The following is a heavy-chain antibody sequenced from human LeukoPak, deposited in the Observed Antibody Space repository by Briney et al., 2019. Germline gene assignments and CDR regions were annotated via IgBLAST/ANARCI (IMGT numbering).Heavy chain of an antibody. V-gene: IGHV3-23*01. CDR3: AKGYGAGWSQFFDY. Sequence: GGSLRLSCAASGFTFSFYAMGWVRQAPGKGLEWVSGITASGGGTYNADSVKGRFTISRDNSKNTLYLQVSSLRAEDTAVYYCAKGYGAGWSQFFDYRGQGTLVSVSS. J-gene: IGHJ4*02. CDR2: ITASGGGT. D-gene: IGHD6-19*01. CDR1: GFTFSFYA.